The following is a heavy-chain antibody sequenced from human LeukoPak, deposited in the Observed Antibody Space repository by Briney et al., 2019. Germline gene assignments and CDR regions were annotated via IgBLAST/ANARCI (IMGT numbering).Heavy chain of an antibody. CDR1: GFIFSTYW. Sequence: PGGPLRLSCAACGFIFSTYWIHWLRHAPEKGVVWVSHYNSDWSGRIYADSVRGRFTISRDDAKNMLYLQINRLSVEATAVYYCARVESRGQFGAFDIWGQGTMVTVSS. V-gene: IGHV3-74*01. D-gene: IGHD1-1*01. CDR2: YNSDWSGR. CDR3: ARVESRGQFGAFDI. J-gene: IGHJ3*02.